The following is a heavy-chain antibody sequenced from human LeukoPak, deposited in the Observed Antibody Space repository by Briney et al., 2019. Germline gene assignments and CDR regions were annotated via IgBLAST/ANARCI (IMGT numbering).Heavy chain of an antibody. V-gene: IGHV3-30*18. CDR2: ISDDGSNK. Sequence: GGSLRLSCAASGFTFSSYGMHWVRQAPGKGLEWVAVISDDGSNKYYGDSVKGRFTISRDNSKNTLYLQMSSLRAEDTAVYYCAKDRGYSSSWYVFGYWGQGTLVTVSS. CDR3: AKDRGYSSSWYVFGY. CDR1: GFTFSSYG. D-gene: IGHD6-13*01. J-gene: IGHJ4*02.